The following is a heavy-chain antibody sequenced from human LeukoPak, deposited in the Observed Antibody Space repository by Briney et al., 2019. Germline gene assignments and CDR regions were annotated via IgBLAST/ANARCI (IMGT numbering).Heavy chain of an antibody. Sequence: GGSLQISCQCSDSPFPSYSIGGARRLPGKGREGVGLISPGDSDIAYSPSFQGQVTISADKSISTAFLQWSSLKASDTAMYYCARWPKGRTNWFDPWGQGTLVTVSS. CDR1: DSPFPSYS. CDR3: ARWPKGRTNWFDP. CDR2: ISPGDSDI. V-gene: IGHV5-51*01. J-gene: IGHJ5*02. D-gene: IGHD4-23*01.